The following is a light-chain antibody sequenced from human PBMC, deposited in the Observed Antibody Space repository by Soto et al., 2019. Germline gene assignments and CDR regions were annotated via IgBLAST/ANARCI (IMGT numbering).Light chain of an antibody. CDR2: DAS. J-gene: IGKJ1*01. Sequence: DIPMTQSPSSLSASVGDKVTITCRASQTIRYSLNWYQQKPGKAPKVLIYDASTLQSGVPPRFSGSGSGTDFALTISGLQPEDFATYYCHQTAGSRTWTFGQGTRVE. V-gene: IGKV1-39*01. CDR3: HQTAGSRTWT. CDR1: QTIRYS.